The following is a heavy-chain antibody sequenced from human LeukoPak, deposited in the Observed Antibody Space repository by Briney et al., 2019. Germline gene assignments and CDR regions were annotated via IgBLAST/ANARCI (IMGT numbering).Heavy chain of an antibody. CDR1: GFTFSSYW. CDR2: INSDGSST. Sequence: GGSLRLSCAASGFTFSSYWMHWVRQAPGKGLVWVSRINSDGSSTSYADSVKGRFTISRDNAKNTLYLQMNSLRAEDTAVYYCAKGNCSGGSCPSAPFYFDYWGQGTLVTVSS. CDR3: AKGNCSGGSCPSAPFYFDY. V-gene: IGHV3-74*01. D-gene: IGHD2-15*01. J-gene: IGHJ4*02.